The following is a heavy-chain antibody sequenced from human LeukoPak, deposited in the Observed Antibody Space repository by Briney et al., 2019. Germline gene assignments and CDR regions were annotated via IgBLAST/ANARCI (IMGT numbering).Heavy chain of an antibody. Sequence: GGSLRLPCAASGFTFSSYSMHWVRQAPGKGLEWVSAISGSGGSTYYADSVKGRFTISRDNSKNTLYLQMNSLRAEDTAVYYCAKVWGIAADRGDYWGQGTLVTVSS. CDR1: GFTFSSYS. V-gene: IGHV3-23*01. CDR2: ISGSGGST. J-gene: IGHJ4*02. CDR3: AKVWGIAADRGDY. D-gene: IGHD6-13*01.